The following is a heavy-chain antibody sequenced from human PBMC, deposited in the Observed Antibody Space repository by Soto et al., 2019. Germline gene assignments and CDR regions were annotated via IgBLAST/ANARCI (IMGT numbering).Heavy chain of an antibody. CDR2: LSGSGGST. CDR3: ARGFSAGKGSPPDY. CDR1: GFSFIKYA. D-gene: IGHD3-10*01. V-gene: IGHV3-23*01. Sequence: GGSLRLSCEASGFSFIKYAMSWVRQAPGKGLEWVSGLSGSGGSTSSADSVKGRFAISRDNSMNTLYLQMNSLRDGDTAIYYCARGFSAGKGSPPDYWGQGTLVTVSS. J-gene: IGHJ4*02.